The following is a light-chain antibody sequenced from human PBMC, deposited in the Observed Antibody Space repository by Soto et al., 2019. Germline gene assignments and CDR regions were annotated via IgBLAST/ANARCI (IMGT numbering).Light chain of an antibody. CDR1: QGIRNY. V-gene: IGKV1-27*01. CDR2: AAS. Sequence: DIQMTQSPSSLSASVGDRVNITCRASQGIRNYLAWYQQKPGKVPTLLIYAASTLQSGVPSRFGGSGSGTDFTLTISSLLPEDVATYYCQKYNSAPPLTFGGGTKVEIK. CDR3: QKYNSAPPLT. J-gene: IGKJ4*01.